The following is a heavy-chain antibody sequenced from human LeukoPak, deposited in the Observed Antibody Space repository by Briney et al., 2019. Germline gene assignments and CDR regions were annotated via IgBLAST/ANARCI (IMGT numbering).Heavy chain of an antibody. CDR3: AKQKGSHPRYGMDV. V-gene: IGHV3-23*01. CDR2: ISGSGGST. J-gene: IGHJ6*02. CDR1: GFTFSSYA. Sequence: QPGGSLRLSCAASGFTFSSYAMSWVRQAPGKGLEWVSAISGSGGSTYYADSVKGRFTISRDNSKNTLYLQMNSLRAEDTAVYYCAKQKGSHPRYGMDVWGQGTTVTVSS.